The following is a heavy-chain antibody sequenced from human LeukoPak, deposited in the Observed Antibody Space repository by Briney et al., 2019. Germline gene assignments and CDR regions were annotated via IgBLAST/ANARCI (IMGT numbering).Heavy chain of an antibody. Sequence: GASVKVSCKASGYTFTIHHIQWVRPAPGQGLAWMGWINTNSGGTTYSQKFQGRITMTRDPSITTAYMEVSSLRSDDTAVYYCARDYSTSSWDNWGQGTLVTVSS. CDR1: GYTFTIHH. CDR2: INTNSGGT. V-gene: IGHV1-2*02. J-gene: IGHJ4*02. D-gene: IGHD6-13*01. CDR3: ARDYSTSSWDN.